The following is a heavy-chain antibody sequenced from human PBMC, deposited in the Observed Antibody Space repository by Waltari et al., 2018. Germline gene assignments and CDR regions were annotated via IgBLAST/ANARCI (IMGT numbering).Heavy chain of an antibody. CDR3: ARDEARYYDIMTGGGYYGLDV. CDR2: IFTSGST. J-gene: IGHJ6*02. D-gene: IGHD3-9*01. CDR1: GGSISSGRVY. V-gene: IGHV4-61*02. Sequence: QVQLQESGPGLVRPSQTLSLTCTVSGGSISSGRVYWTWFRQPAGKGLEWVGHIFTSGSTKYNPSRKSRVSVSLDTSENQFSLRLSSVTAADTAVYYCARDEARYYDIMTGGGYYGLDVWGQGTTVTVSS.